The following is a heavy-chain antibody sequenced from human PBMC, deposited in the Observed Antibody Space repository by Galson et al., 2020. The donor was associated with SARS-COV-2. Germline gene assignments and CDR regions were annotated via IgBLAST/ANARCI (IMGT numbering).Heavy chain of an antibody. CDR1: GYSIRSGYY. CDR2: MYHNGGT. V-gene: IGHV4-38-2*02. J-gene: IGHJ5*02. CDR3: ARGRTEFDP. Sequence: SETLSLTCSVSGYSIRSGYYWGWIRQPPGKGLAWIGRMYHNGGTYYNPSLKSRVTISEDTSKNPFSLKLSSVTATDTAVYYCARGRTEFDPWGQGTLVTVSS.